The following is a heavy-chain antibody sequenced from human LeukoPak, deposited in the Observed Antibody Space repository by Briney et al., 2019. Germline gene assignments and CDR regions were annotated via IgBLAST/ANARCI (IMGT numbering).Heavy chain of an antibody. D-gene: IGHD6-19*01. V-gene: IGHV3-30*03. Sequence: PGRSLRLSCAASGFTFSSYGMHWVRQAPGKGLEWVAVISYDGSNKYYADSVKGRFTISRDNSKNTLYLQMSSLRAEDTAVYYCVREKSGYTNGWYLFDYWGQGTLVTVSS. CDR2: ISYDGSNK. J-gene: IGHJ4*02. CDR3: VREKSGYTNGWYLFDY. CDR1: GFTFSSYG.